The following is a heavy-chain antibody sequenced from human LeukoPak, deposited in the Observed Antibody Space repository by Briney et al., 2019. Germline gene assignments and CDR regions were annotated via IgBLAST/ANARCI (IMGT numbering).Heavy chain of an antibody. J-gene: IGHJ3*02. Sequence: GGSLRLSCAASGFTFSSYWMHWVRHVPGKGLVWVSRINSDGSTTGYADSVKGRFTISRDNAKNTLYLQMNSLRAEDTAVYYCAKHDSSTSRRRRTTIGAFDIWGQGTMVTVSS. CDR3: AKHDSSTSRRRRTTIGAFDI. V-gene: IGHV3-74*01. CDR2: INSDGSTT. CDR1: GFTFSSYW. D-gene: IGHD2-2*01.